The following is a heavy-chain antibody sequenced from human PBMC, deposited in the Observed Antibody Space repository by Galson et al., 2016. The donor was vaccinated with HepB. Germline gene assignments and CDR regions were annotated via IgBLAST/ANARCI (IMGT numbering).Heavy chain of an antibody. CDR2: ISTGGTA. CDR1: GFTVSNHY. J-gene: IGHJ4*02. Sequence: SLRLSCAASGFTVSNHYMAWVRQAPGKGLEWVSMISTGGTAYYADSVRGRFIITRDNSKNMVFLQMNSLRVEDTAVYYCARAGCSGGSCSQFDYWGQGTLITVSS. CDR3: ARAGCSGGSCSQFDY. D-gene: IGHD2-15*01. V-gene: IGHV3-53*01.